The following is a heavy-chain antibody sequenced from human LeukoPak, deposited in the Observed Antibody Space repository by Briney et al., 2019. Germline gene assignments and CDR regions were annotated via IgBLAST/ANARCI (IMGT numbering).Heavy chain of an antibody. V-gene: IGHV3-30*03. J-gene: IGHJ1*01. Sequence: GGSLRLSCAASGFTFSSYGMHWVRQAPGKGLEWVAVISYDGSNKYYADSVKGRFTISRDNSKNTLYLQMNSLRAEDTAVYYWATPAAGPGAEYSLYWGQGTLVIVSS. CDR2: ISYDGSNK. CDR1: GFTFSSYG. D-gene: IGHD6-13*01. CDR3: ATPAAGPGAEYSLY.